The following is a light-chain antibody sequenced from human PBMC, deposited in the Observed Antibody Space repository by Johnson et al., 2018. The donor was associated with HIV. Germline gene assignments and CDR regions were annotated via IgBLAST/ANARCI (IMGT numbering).Light chain of an antibody. CDR2: DNN. J-gene: IGLJ1*01. V-gene: IGLV1-51*01. CDR1: SSNIANNY. Sequence: QSVLTQPPSVSAAPGQKVTISCSGSSSNIANNYVSWYQQLPGTAPKLLIYDNNKRPSGIPDRFSGSKSRTSATLGITGLQTWDEPDYYCGTWDSSLSADVFGTGTKVTGL. CDR3: GTWDSSLSADV.